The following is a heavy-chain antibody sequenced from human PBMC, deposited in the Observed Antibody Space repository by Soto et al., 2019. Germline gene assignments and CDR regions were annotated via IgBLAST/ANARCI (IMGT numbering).Heavy chain of an antibody. V-gene: IGHV4-4*02. D-gene: IGHD3-10*01. CDR2: IYHSGSA. CDR3: ARLLSRVDGYFDY. CDR1: NDSIKTNYW. J-gene: IGHJ4*02. Sequence: SETLSLTCLVSNDSIKTNYWWAWVRQAPGKALEWIGEIYHSGSAIYTPSLKSRVTLSLDESKNEFSLNLNSVTAADTAVYYCARLLSRVDGYFDYWGQGALVTV.